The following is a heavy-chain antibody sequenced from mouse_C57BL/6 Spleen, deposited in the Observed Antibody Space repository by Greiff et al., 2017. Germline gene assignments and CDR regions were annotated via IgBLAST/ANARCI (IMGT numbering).Heavy chain of an antibody. CDR2: INPSNGGT. D-gene: IGHD3-2*02. CDR1: GYTFTSYW. V-gene: IGHV1-53*01. Sequence: QVQLKQPGTELMKPGASVKLSCKASGYTFTSYWMHWVKQRPGQGLEWIGNINPSNGGTNYNEKFKSKATLTVDKSSSTAYMQLSSLTSEDSAVYYCATASGYYAMDYWGQGTSVTVSS. J-gene: IGHJ4*01. CDR3: ATASGYYAMDY.